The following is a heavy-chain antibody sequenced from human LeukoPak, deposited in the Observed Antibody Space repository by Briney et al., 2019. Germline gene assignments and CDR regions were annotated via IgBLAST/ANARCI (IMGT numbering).Heavy chain of an antibody. Sequence: ASVKVSCKASGYTFTGYYMHWVRQATGQGLEWMGWMNPNSGNTGYAQKFQGRVTMTRNTSISTAYMELSSLRSEDTAVYYCARSRGMVRGVIIKRYYYMDVWGKGTTVTISS. V-gene: IGHV1-8*02. CDR1: GYTFTGYY. J-gene: IGHJ6*03. D-gene: IGHD3-10*01. CDR2: MNPNSGNT. CDR3: ARSRGMVRGVIIKRYYYMDV.